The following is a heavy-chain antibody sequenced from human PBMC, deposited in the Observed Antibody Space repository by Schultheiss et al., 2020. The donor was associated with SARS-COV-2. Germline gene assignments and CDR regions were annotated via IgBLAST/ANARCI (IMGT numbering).Heavy chain of an antibody. CDR1: GFTFSNAW. J-gene: IGHJ5*02. V-gene: IGHV3-30*03. CDR3: ARPSTPLARREWFDP. D-gene: IGHD1-26*01. Sequence: GGSLRLSCAASGFTFSNAWMNWVRQAPGEGLEWVAVISYDGSNKYYADSVKGRFTISRDNAKNTLYLQMNSLRAEDTAVYYCARPSTPLARREWFDPWGQGTLVTVSS. CDR2: ISYDGSNK.